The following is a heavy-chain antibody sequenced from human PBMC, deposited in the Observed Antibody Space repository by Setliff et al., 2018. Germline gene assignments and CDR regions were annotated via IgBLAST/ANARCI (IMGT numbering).Heavy chain of an antibody. V-gene: IGHV1-18*01. CDR3: ARDRPTVVIAAAKASFDH. CDR2: ISGYNGDT. CDR1: GYSFASYG. Sequence: GASVKVSCKTSGYSFASYGVSWVRQAPGQGLEWMGWISGYNGDTNYAPEFQGRVTMTTGTSTSTGYMELRRLRSDDTAVYYCARDRPTVVIAAAKASFDHWGQGTLVTVSS. D-gene: IGHD2-2*01. J-gene: IGHJ5*02.